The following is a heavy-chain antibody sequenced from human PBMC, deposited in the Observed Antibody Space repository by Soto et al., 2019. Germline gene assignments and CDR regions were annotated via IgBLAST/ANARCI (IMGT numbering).Heavy chain of an antibody. CDR2: IWHDGLKK. J-gene: IGHJ4*02. Sequence: QVQLVESGGGVVQPERSLRLSCVASRFTFSDYGMHWFRQAPGKGLEWVAVIWHDGLKKDYVVSVKGRFTVSRDNSKNTLYLQMNSLRVEDTATYYCARDRGADAPIDFWGQGTLVTVSS. V-gene: IGHV3-33*04. CDR3: ARDRGADAPIDF. CDR1: RFTFSDYG.